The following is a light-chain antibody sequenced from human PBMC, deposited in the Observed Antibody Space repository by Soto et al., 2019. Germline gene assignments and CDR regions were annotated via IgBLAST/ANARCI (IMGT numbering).Light chain of an antibody. J-gene: IGKJ1*01. V-gene: IGKV3-15*01. Sequence: EVVMTQSPATLSVSPGERATLSCRASQSVNANLAWYQQKPGQAPRLLLHGASNRATGIPARFSGSGFGTEFILTISSLQSEDFSVYYCQQYNTWLWTFGQGTKVEI. CDR2: GAS. CDR1: QSVNAN. CDR3: QQYNTWLWT.